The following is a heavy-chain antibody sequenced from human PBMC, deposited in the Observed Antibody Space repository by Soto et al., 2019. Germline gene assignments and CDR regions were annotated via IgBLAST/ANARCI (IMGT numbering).Heavy chain of an antibody. Sequence: QVQLVQPGAEVKKPGASVKFSCKASGYIFTNFYIHWVRQAPGQGLEWIGIINPNGGSTNYAQNFQRRVTMPRDTSTSTVYMDLSSLRSEDTAVYYCTRGLASGDYWGQGTLITVSS. V-gene: IGHV1-46*03. D-gene: IGHD6-6*01. CDR1: GYIFTNFY. CDR3: TRGLASGDY. CDR2: INPNGGST. J-gene: IGHJ4*02.